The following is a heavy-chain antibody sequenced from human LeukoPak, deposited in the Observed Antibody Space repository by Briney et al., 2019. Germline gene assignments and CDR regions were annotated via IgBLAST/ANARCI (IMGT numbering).Heavy chain of an antibody. CDR3: AKVGQYCSSTSCYVYYFDY. D-gene: IGHD2-2*01. CDR2: IRYDGSNK. CDR1: GFTFSSYG. Sequence: GGSLRLSCAASGFTFSSYGMHWVRQAPGKGLEWVAFIRYDGSNKYYADSVKGRFTISRDNSKNTLYLQMNSLRAEDTAVYYCAKVGQYCSSTSCYVYYFDYWGQGTLVTVSS. J-gene: IGHJ4*02. V-gene: IGHV3-30*02.